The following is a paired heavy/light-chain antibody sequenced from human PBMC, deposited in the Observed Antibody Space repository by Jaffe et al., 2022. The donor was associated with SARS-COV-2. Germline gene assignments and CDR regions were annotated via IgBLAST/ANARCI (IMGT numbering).Light chain of an antibody. CDR3: QQYATSART. CDR1: QSVDSTY. CDR2: GAS. V-gene: IGKV3-20*01. J-gene: IGKJ1*01. Sequence: IVLTQSPGTLSLSPGERATLSCRASQSVDSTYLAWYQQKPGQAPRLLIYGASNRATGTPDRFSGSGSGTDFTLTISRLEPEDFAVYYCQQYATSARTFGQGTKVEVK.
Heavy chain of an antibody. CDR2: ISDNSATK. CDR1: GFTFSSYS. J-gene: IGHJ2*01. V-gene: IGHV3-48*01. D-gene: IGHD6-13*01. Sequence: EVQLVESGGDLVQPGGSLRLSCAASGFTFSSYSMNWVRQAPGKGLEWVSYISDNSATKYYADSVKGRFTISRDNARNSLYLQMNSLRAEDTAVYYCATPKAVGTLRQLWYFDLWGRGTLVTVSS. CDR3: ATPKAVGTLRQLWYFDL.